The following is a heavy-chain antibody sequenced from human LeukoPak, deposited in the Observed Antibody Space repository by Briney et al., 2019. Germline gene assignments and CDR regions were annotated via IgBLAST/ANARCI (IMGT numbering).Heavy chain of an antibody. CDR3: ARAPGIAAAGTPYYYYYMDV. D-gene: IGHD6-13*01. Sequence: GASVKVSCKASGYTFTRYYMHWVRQAPGQGVEWMGWVNPNSGGTNYAQKFQGRVTMTRDTSISTAYMELSRLRSDDTAVYYCARAPGIAAAGTPYYYYYMDVWGKGTTVTISS. J-gene: IGHJ6*03. CDR2: VNPNSGGT. V-gene: IGHV1-2*02. CDR1: GYTFTRYY.